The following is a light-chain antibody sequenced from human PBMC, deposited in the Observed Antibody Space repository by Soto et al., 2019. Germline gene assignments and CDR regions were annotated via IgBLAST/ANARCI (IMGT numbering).Light chain of an antibody. J-gene: IGKJ2*01. V-gene: IGKV4-1*01. CDR1: QSLLYSSNNKNY. CDR2: WSS. Sequence: DIVMTQSPDSLAVSLGERATFNCKSSQSLLYSSNNKNYLAWYQQKAGHPPKLLIYWSSTREFGVPDRFSVSGSGTDSTLAVSSLQTEDVPVYYCEQYHSTPYTFGQGTKLEI. CDR3: EQYHSTPYT.